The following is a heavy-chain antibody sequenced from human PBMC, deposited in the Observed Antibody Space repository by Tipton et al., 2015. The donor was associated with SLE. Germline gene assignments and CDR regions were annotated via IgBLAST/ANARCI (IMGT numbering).Heavy chain of an antibody. V-gene: IGHV5-51*03. Sequence: QLVQSGAEVKKPGESLKISCQGSAYIFANSWIVWVRQMPGKGLEWMGIIYPGDSDTRYSPSFQGQVTISADKSISTAYLQWSSLKASDTAMYYCARRQEGWSGYEKTNYYMDVWGKGTTVTVSS. J-gene: IGHJ6*03. CDR1: AYIFANSW. CDR2: IYPGDSDT. CDR3: ARRQEGWSGYEKTNYYMDV. D-gene: IGHD5-12*01.